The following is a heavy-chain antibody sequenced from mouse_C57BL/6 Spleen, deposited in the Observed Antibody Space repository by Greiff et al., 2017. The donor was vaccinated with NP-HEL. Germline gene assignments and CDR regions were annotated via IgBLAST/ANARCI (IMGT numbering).Heavy chain of an antibody. V-gene: IGHV1-74*01. J-gene: IGHJ4*01. Sequence: VKQRPGQGLEWIGRIHPSDSDTNYNQTFKGKATLTVDKSSSTAYMQLSSLTSEDSAVYYCAIPTVVALYYYAMDYWGQGTSVTVSS. CDR3: AIPTVVALYYYAMDY. CDR2: IHPSDSDT. D-gene: IGHD1-1*01.